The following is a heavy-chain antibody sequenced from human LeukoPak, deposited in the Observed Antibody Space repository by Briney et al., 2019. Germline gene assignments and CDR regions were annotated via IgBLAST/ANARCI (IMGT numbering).Heavy chain of an antibody. CDR2: ICTSGST. CDR1: GYSISSSYY. J-gene: IGHJ4*02. CDR3: ARGLWGRYFDY. D-gene: IGHD3-16*01. V-gene: IGHV4-4*07. Sequence: SETLSLTCTVSGYSISSSYYWSWIRQPAGKGLEWIGRICTSGSTNYNPSLKSRVTISVDTSKNQFSLKLSSVTAADTAVYYCARGLWGRYFDYWGQGTLVTVSS.